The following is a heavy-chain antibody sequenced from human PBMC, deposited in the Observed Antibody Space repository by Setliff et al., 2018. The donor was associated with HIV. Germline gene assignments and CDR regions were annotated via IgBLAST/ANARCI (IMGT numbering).Heavy chain of an antibody. D-gene: IGHD1-26*01. CDR3: VRDQLRWPERWDFDF. Sequence: GSLRLSCAASGLTDTYNYMSWVRQAPGKGLEWVSIIYSDDYTKYADSLKGRFTISRDTSKNTLYLQMNSLRVEDTALYYCVRDQLRWPERWDFDFWGQGTLVTVSS. CDR2: IYSDDYT. J-gene: IGHJ4*02. CDR1: GLTDTYNY. V-gene: IGHV3-66*01.